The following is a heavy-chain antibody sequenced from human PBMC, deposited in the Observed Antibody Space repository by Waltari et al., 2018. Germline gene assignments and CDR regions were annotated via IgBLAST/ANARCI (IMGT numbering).Heavy chain of an antibody. D-gene: IGHD5-12*01. CDR2: FYKSGTT. CDR3: VRGYPDIVATISDY. CDR1: RSSIRNNNYY. J-gene: IGHJ4*02. Sequence: QVQLKESGPGLVKPSETLSLTCTVSRSSIRNNNYYWGWVRQPPGKGLDWIGSFYKSGTTYYNPSLKSRVTISVDTSNNQFSLKLNSVTAADTAVYYCVRGYPDIVATISDYWGQGTLVIVSS. V-gene: IGHV4-39*07.